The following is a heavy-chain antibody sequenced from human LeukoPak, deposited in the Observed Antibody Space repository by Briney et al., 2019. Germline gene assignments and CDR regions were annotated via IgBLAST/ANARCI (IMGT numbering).Heavy chain of an antibody. J-gene: IGHJ6*03. V-gene: IGHV3-11*04. CDR2: ISSSSSTI. CDR3: ARDQGDDYYYYMDV. CDR1: GFTFSDYY. Sequence: GGSLRLSCAASGFTFSDYYMSWIRQAPGKGLEWVSYISSSSSTIYYADSVKGRFTISRDNAKNSLYLQMNSLRAEDTAVYYCARDQGDDYYYYMDVWGKGTTVTVSS. D-gene: IGHD1-26*01.